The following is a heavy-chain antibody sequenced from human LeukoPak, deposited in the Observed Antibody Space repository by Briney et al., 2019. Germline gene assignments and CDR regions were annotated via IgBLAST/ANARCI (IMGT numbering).Heavy chain of an antibody. CDR2: IYYSGST. CDR3: SRQGFKEVAAPFDY. V-gene: IGHV4-59*08. Sequence: MTSETLSLTCTVSGGSISSYYWSWIRQPPGKGLEWIGYIYYSGSTKYNPSLKSRVTISVGTSKNQVSLKLSSVTAADTAVYFCSRQGFKEVAAPFDYWGQGTLVTVSS. J-gene: IGHJ4*02. CDR1: GGSISSYY. D-gene: IGHD6-19*01.